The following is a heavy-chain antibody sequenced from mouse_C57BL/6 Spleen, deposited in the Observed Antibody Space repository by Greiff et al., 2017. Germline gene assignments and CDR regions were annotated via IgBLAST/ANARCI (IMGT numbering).Heavy chain of an antibody. D-gene: IGHD1-1*02. V-gene: IGHV1-64*01. CDR2: IHPNSGST. CDR1: GYTFTSYW. CDR3: ARSDYGVFDG. J-gene: IGHJ2*01. Sequence: QVQLQQPGAELVKPGASVKLSCKASGYTFTSYWMHWVKQRPGQGLEWIGMIHPNSGSTNYNEKLKSKATLTVDKSSSTAYMQLSSLTSEDSAVYYCARSDYGVFDGWGQGTTLTVSS.